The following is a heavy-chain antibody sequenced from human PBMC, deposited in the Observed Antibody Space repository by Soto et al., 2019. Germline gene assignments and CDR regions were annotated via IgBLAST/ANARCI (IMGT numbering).Heavy chain of an antibody. J-gene: IGHJ4*02. Sequence: ASVKVSCKASGYTFTSYGISWVRQAPGQGLEWMGWISAYKGNTNYAQKLQGRVTMTTDTSTSTAYMELRSLRSDDTAVYYCARDNEVTTVREFDYWGQGTLVTVSS. V-gene: IGHV1-18*01. CDR3: ARDNEVTTVREFDY. D-gene: IGHD4-17*01. CDR1: GYTFTSYG. CDR2: ISAYKGNT.